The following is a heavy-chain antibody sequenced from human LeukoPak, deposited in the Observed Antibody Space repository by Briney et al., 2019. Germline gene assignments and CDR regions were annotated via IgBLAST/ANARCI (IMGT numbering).Heavy chain of an antibody. CDR2: IKSKTDGGTT. V-gene: IGHV3-15*01. CDR1: GFTFSSYE. CDR3: TTALRFLEWSQGVDAFDI. J-gene: IGHJ3*02. Sequence: GGSLRLSXAASGFTFSSYEMNWVRQAPGKGLEWVGRIKSKTDGGTTDYAAPVKGRFTISRDDSKNTLYLQMNSLKTEDTAVYYCTTALRFLEWSQGVDAFDIWGQGTMVTVSS. D-gene: IGHD3-3*01.